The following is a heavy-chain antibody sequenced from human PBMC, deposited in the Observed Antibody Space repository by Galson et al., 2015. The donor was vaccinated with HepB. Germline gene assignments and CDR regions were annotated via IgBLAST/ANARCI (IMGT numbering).Heavy chain of an antibody. J-gene: IGHJ6*02. Sequence: SLRLSCAASGFTFSSYSMNWVRQAPGKGLEWVSYISSSSSTIYYADSVKGRFTISRDNAKNSLYLQMNSLRAEDTAVYYCARDSILTGNYYYYGMDVWGQGTTVTVSS. CDR3: ARDSILTGNYYYYGMDV. D-gene: IGHD3-9*01. V-gene: IGHV3-48*01. CDR1: GFTFSSYS. CDR2: ISSSSSTI.